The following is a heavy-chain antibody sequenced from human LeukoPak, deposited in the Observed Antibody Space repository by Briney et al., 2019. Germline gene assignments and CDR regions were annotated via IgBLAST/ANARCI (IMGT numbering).Heavy chain of an antibody. CDR1: GGSFSGYY. CDR2: INHSGST. Sequence: SETLSLTCAVYGGSFSGYYGSWIRQPPGKGLEWIGEINHSGSTNYNPSLKSRVTISVDTSKNQFSLKLSSVTAADTAVYYCASGIAAAGKLDYFDYWGQRTLVTVSS. D-gene: IGHD6-13*01. V-gene: IGHV4-34*01. CDR3: ASGIAAAGKLDYFDY. J-gene: IGHJ4*02.